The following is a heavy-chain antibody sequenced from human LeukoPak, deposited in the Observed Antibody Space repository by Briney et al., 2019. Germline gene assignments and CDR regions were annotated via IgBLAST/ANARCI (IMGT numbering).Heavy chain of an antibody. CDR1: GLTFSSYE. D-gene: IGHD3-22*01. CDR2: ISSSGSTI. V-gene: IGHV3-48*03. CDR3: ARESLAYYDSSGYLIDY. Sequence: GGSLRLSCAASGLTFSSYEMNWVRQAPGKGLEWVSYISSSGSTIYYADSVKGRFTISRDNAKNSLYLQMNSLRAEDTAVYYCARESLAYYDSSGYLIDYWGQGTLVTVSS. J-gene: IGHJ4*02.